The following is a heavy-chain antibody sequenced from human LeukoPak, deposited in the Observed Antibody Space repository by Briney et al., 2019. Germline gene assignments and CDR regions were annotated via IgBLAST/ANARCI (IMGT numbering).Heavy chain of an antibody. CDR3: AKGTAGTPPYYYYYYMDV. D-gene: IGHD2-8*02. Sequence: WVRQAPGKGLEWVANIKQDDSEKYYVGSVKGRFTISRDNAKNSVYLQMNSLRAEDTAVYYCAKGTAGTPPYYYYYYMDVWGKGTTVTVSS. V-gene: IGHV3-7*03. J-gene: IGHJ6*03. CDR2: IKQDDSEK.